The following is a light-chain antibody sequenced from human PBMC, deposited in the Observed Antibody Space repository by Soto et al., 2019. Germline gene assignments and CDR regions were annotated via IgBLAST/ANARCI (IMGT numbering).Light chain of an antibody. CDR2: EVS. CDR1: STDVGGYNY. CDR3: SSYTSSSTLYV. Sequence: QSVLTQPASVSGSPGQSITISCTGTSTDVGGYNYVSWYQQHPGKAPKLMIYEVSHRPSGVSNRFSGSKSGNTASLTISGLQAEDEADYYCSSYTSSSTLYVFGTGTKVTLL. V-gene: IGLV2-14*01. J-gene: IGLJ1*01.